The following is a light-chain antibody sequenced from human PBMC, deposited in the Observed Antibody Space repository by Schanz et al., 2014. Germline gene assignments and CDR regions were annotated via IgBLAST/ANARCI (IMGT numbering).Light chain of an antibody. V-gene: IGLV7-43*01. CDR3: LLLYSGAQAWV. J-gene: IGLJ3*02. CDR2: NTN. Sequence: QAVVTQEPSLTVSPGGTVTLTCASSTGAVTSGYYPNWFQQKPGQAPRALIYNTNNKHSWTPARFSGSLLGGKAALTLSGVQPEDEAEYYCLLLYSGAQAWVFGGGTKLTVL. CDR1: TGAVTSGYY.